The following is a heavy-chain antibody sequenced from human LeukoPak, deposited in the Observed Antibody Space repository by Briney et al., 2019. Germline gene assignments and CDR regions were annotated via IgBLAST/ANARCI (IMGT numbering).Heavy chain of an antibody. CDR3: AKTTAGNSSGRYPGWPVDY. Sequence: GGSLRLSCAASGFTFRNYAIYWVRQAPGKGLEWVSGISGSGGDTYFADSVKGRFTISRDHSKNTVFLQMDSLRAEDTAVYYCAKTTAGNSSGRYPGWPVDYWGQGALVTVSS. CDR2: ISGSGGDT. J-gene: IGHJ4*02. V-gene: IGHV3-23*01. D-gene: IGHD6-19*01. CDR1: GFTFRNYA.